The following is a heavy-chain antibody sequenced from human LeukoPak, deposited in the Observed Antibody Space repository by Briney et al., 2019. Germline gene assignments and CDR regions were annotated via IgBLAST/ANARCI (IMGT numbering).Heavy chain of an antibody. D-gene: IGHD6-19*01. CDR1: GFTFSSYS. V-gene: IGHV3-21*01. J-gene: IGHJ6*02. CDR2: ISSSSSYI. CDR3: ARDGDGSGSGYGMDV. Sequence: GGSLRLSCAASGFTFSSYSMNWVHQAPGKGLEWVSSISSSSSYIYYADSVKGRFTISRDNAKNSLYLQMNSLRAEDTAVNYCARDGDGSGSGYGMDVWGQGTTVTVSS.